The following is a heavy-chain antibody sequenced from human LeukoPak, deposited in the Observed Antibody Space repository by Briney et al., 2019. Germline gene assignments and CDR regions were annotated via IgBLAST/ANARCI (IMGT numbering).Heavy chain of an antibody. CDR3: ARGIAVAGMKSKHGGPSVFDY. CDR2: IYYSGST. D-gene: IGHD6-19*01. CDR1: GGSISSGDYY. V-gene: IGHV4-30-4*01. Sequence: SETLSLTCTVSGGSISSGDYYWSWIRQPPGKGLEWIGYIYYSGSTYYNPSLKSRVTISVDTSKNQFSLKLSSVTAADTAVYYCARGIAVAGMKSKHGGPSVFDYWGQGTLVTVSS. J-gene: IGHJ4*02.